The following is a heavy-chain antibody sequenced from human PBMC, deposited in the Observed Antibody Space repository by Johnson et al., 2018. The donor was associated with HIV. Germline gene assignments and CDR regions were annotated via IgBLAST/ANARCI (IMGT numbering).Heavy chain of an antibody. CDR1: GLTITNDY. V-gene: IGHV3-66*01. CDR2: FYGGGST. CDR3: AREGVVATITDAFYI. D-gene: IGHD5-12*01. Sequence: VQLVESGGGLVQPGGSLRLSCEASGLTITNDYMSWVRQAPGKGLEWVSVFYGGGSTYYADSVKGRFTISRDNSKNTLYLQINSLRAEDTAVYYWAREGVVATITDAFYIWGQGTMVTVSS. J-gene: IGHJ3*02.